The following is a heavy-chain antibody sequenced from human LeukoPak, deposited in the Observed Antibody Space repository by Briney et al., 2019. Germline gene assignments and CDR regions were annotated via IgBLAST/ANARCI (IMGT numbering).Heavy chain of an antibody. CDR1: GYTFTSYG. Sequence: ASVKVSCKASGYTFTSYGISWVRQAPGQGLEWMGWISAYNGNTNYAQMLQGRVTMTTDTSTSTAYMELRSLRSDDTAVYYCARAPRITIFGDRNYFDYWGQGTLVTVSS. D-gene: IGHD3-3*01. CDR3: ARAPRITIFGDRNYFDY. J-gene: IGHJ4*02. CDR2: ISAYNGNT. V-gene: IGHV1-18*01.